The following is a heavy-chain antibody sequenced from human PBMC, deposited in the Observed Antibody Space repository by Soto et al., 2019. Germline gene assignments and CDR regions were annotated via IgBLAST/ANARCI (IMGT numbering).Heavy chain of an antibody. CDR2: IYSGGST. V-gene: IGHV3-66*01. D-gene: IGHD1-26*01. J-gene: IGHJ4*02. CDR3: ASGPTRADYDY. Sequence: GGSLRLSCAASGFTVSSNYMIWVRQAPGKGLEWVSVIYSGGSTYYADSVKGRFTISRDNSKNTLYLQMNSLRAEDTAVYYCASGPTRADYDYSGQGTLDIVSS. CDR1: GFTVSSNY.